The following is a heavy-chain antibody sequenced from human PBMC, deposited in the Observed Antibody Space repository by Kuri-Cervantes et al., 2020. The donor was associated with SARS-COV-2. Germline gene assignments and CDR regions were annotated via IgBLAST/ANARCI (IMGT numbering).Heavy chain of an antibody. J-gene: IGHJ6*01. Sequence: GESLKISCAASGFTFSSYAMHWVRQAPGKGLEWVAVISYDGSNKYYADSVKGRFTISRDNSKDTLSLQMNSLRAEGTALYYCVKDRQGLGYSGMDVWGPGATVTVSS. CDR1: GFTFSSYA. D-gene: IGHD2-21*01. V-gene: IGHV3-30-3*01. CDR3: VKDRQGLGYSGMDV. CDR2: ISYDGSNK.